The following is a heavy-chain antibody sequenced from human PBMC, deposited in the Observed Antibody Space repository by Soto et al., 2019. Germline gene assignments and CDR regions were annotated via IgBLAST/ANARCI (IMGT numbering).Heavy chain of an antibody. CDR1: GYTFTSYY. J-gene: IGHJ6*02. D-gene: IGHD6-19*01. V-gene: IGHV1-46*01. CDR2: INPSGGST. CDR3: ARDIKSSSGQFYGMDV. Sequence: QVQLVQSGAEVKKPGASVKVSCKASGYTFTSYYMHWVRQAPGQGLEWMGIINPSGGSTSYAQKFQGRVTMTRDTSTSTVYMELISLRSEDTAVYYCARDIKSSSGQFYGMDVWGQGTTVTVSS.